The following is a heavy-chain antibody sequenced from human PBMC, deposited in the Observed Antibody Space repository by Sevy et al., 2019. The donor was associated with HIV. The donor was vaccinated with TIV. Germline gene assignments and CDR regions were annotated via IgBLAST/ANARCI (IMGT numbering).Heavy chain of an antibody. Sequence: ASVKVSCKASGYTFTSYGISWVRQAPGQGLEWMGWISAYNGNTNYARKLQGSVTMTTDTSTSTAYMELRSLRYDDTAVYYCAREPGYGDYVAPFDYWGQGTLVTVSS. D-gene: IGHD4-17*01. CDR2: ISAYNGNT. CDR3: AREPGYGDYVAPFDY. V-gene: IGHV1-18*01. J-gene: IGHJ4*02. CDR1: GYTFTSYG.